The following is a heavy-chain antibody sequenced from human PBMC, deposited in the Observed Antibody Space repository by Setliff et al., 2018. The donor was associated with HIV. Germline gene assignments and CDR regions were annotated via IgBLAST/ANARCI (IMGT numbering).Heavy chain of an antibody. D-gene: IGHD1-1*01. V-gene: IGHV1-18*01. CDR1: GYSVATHG. Sequence: ASVKVSCKTSGYSVATHGLSWVRQAPGEGLEWMGWISAYTGNTNYAQKFQGRVTMTSDTSTSTVYMELSSLRSEDTAVYYCARKNWNDKGKFDPWGQGTLVTVSS. CDR3: ARKNWNDKGKFDP. CDR2: ISAYTGNT. J-gene: IGHJ5*02.